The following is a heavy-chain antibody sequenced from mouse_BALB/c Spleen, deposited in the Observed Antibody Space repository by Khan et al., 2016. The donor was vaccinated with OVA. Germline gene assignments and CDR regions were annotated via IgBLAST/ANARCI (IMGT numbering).Heavy chain of an antibody. J-gene: IGHJ2*01. CDR3: ARSKYLARY. CDR2: IWAGGST. Sequence: QVQLKQSGPGLVAPSQSLSITCTVYGYSLTRYGVHWVRQPPGKGLEWLGLIWAGGSTNYNWALMSRLSISIDNSKSLDFLIRNSLQTDDTALSYWARSKYLARYWGQGTTLTVSS. CDR1: GYSLTRYG. V-gene: IGHV2-9*02. D-gene: IGHD3-3*01.